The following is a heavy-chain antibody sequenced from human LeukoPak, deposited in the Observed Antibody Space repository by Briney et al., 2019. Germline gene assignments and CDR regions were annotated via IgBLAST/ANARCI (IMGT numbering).Heavy chain of an antibody. J-gene: IGHJ4*02. CDR3: AYSSLST. Sequence: GGSLRLSCAASGFAFSRSAMHWVRQAPGKGLEGVAFIHSDGINKYYPDSVKGRFTISRDNSKNTLYLQMNSLRAEDTAVYYCAYSSLSTWGQGTLVTVSS. CDR2: IHSDGINK. D-gene: IGHD6-19*01. CDR1: GFAFSRSA. V-gene: IGHV3-30*02.